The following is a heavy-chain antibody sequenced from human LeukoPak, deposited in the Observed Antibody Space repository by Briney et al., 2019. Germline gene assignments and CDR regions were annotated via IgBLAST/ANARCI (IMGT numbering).Heavy chain of an antibody. Sequence: GGSLRLSCAASGFTFSSYAMSWVRQTPGKGLEWVSVVSGSGDTTYYADSVKGRFTISRDNRKNTLYLQMNSLRAEDTAVYHCVTEVEKGVRGDLDYWGQGTLVTVSS. CDR2: VSGSGDTT. CDR1: GFTFSSYA. CDR3: VTEVEKGVRGDLDY. J-gene: IGHJ4*02. D-gene: IGHD3-10*01. V-gene: IGHV3-23*01.